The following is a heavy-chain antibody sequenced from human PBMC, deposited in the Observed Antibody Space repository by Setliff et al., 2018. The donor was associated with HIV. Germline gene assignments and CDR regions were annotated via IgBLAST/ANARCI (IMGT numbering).Heavy chain of an antibody. CDR1: NGSISTIRYY. J-gene: IGHJ4*02. V-gene: IGHV4-61*02. D-gene: IGHD6-19*01. Sequence: KTSETLSLTCAVSNGSISTIRYYWSWLRQPAGKGLEWIGRVYISGSTDYNPSLNSRVTISVDTSKNQFSLKVNSVTAADTAVYYCARSPRIGVAGEFEYWGQGTLVTVSS. CDR3: ARSPRIGVAGEFEY. CDR2: VYISGST.